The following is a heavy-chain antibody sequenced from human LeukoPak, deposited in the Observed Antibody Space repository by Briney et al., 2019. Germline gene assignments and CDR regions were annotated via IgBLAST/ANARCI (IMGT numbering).Heavy chain of an antibody. CDR3: ARDKVVGATMSGGIDGMDV. CDR1: GYTFTGYY. J-gene: IGHJ6*02. V-gene: IGHV1-2*02. CDR2: INPNSGGT. D-gene: IGHD1-26*01. Sequence: GASVKVSCKASGYTFTGYYMHWVRQAPGQGLEWMGWINPNSGGTNYAQKFQGRVTMTRDTSISTAYMELSRLRSDDTAVYYCARDKVVGATMSGGIDGMDVWGQGTTVTVSS.